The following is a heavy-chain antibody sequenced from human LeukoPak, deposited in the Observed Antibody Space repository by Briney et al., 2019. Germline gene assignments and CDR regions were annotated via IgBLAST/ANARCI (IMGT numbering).Heavy chain of an antibody. CDR3: ARDMTTVFDY. D-gene: IGHD4-17*01. V-gene: IGHV1-18*01. CDR2: ISTYNGNT. J-gene: IGHJ4*02. CDR1: GYTFTSHG. Sequence: APVKVSCKASGYTFTSHGISWVRQAPGQGLEWMGWISTYNGNTNYAQKLQGRVSMTTDTSTSTAYMDLRSLRSDDTAVYYCARDMTTVFDYWGQGTLVTVSS.